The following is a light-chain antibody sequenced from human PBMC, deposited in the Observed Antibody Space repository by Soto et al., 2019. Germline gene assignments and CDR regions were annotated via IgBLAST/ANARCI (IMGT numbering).Light chain of an antibody. CDR1: SSDVGGYNY. Sequence: QSVLTQPASVSGSPGQSITISCTGTSSDVGGYNYVSWYQQHPGKAPKLMIYDVSNRPSGVSNRFSGSKSGNTASLTISGLQAEDEADYYCSSYTRISTLEVFGTGTKVTVL. V-gene: IGLV2-14*01. CDR3: SSYTRISTLEV. J-gene: IGLJ1*01. CDR2: DVS.